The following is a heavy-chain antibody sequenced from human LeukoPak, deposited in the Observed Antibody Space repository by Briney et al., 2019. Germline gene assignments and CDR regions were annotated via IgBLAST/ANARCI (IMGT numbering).Heavy chain of an antibody. J-gene: IGHJ4*02. CDR3: ARAKGYSSGWYASSYYFDY. D-gene: IGHD6-19*01. CDR2: IIPIFGTA. Sequence: SVKVSCKASGYTVTSYYMHWVRQAPGQGLEWMGGIIPIFGTANYAQKFQGRVTITADESTSTAYMELSSLRSEDTAVYYCARAKGYSSGWYASSYYFDYWGQGTLVTVSS. CDR1: GYTVTSYY. V-gene: IGHV1-69*13.